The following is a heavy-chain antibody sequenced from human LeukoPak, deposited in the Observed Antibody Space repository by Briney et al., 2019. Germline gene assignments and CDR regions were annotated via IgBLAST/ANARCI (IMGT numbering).Heavy chain of an antibody. CDR1: GYTFTSYD. CDR2: MNPNNGNT. D-gene: IGHD6-13*01. J-gene: IGHJ5*02. CDR3: ARDKVIASAGTPNWFDP. Sequence: ASVKVSCKASGYTFTSYDINWVRQATGQGLEWMGWMNPNNGNTNYAQKLQDRVTMTTDTSTSTAYMELRSLRSDDTAVYYCARDKVIASAGTPNWFDPWGQGTLVTVSS. V-gene: IGHV1-18*01.